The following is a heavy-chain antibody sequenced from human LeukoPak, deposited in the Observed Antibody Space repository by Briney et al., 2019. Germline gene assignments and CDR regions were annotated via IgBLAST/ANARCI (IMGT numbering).Heavy chain of an antibody. CDR3: ARRGGRYQGWYFDL. CDR2: IYPGDSDT. CDR1: GYTFTNYW. D-gene: IGHD1-26*01. J-gene: IGHJ2*01. Sequence: GESLKISCEASGYTFTNYWIAWVRQMPGKGLEWMGIIYPGDSDTRYSPSLQGQVTISADKSISTAYLQWSSLRASDTAIYFCARRGGRYQGWYFDLWGRGTLVTVSS. V-gene: IGHV5-51*01.